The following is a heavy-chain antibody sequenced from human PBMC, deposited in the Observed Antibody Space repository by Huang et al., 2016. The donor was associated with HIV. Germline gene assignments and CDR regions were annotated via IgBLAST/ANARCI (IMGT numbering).Heavy chain of an antibody. V-gene: IGHV3-53*01. J-gene: IGHJ4*02. CDR3: AKEGDTGAALGY. CDR2: SYRGGTT. Sequence: EVQLVESGGGLIQPGGSLRLSCAASGFTVSTNYMTWVRQAPGKGRECVSLSYRGGTTYYADSVKGRFTISRDDSENTLYLHMTSLRAGDTAVYYCAKEGDTGAALGYWGQGTLVTVS. CDR1: GFTVSTNY. D-gene: IGHD2-8*02.